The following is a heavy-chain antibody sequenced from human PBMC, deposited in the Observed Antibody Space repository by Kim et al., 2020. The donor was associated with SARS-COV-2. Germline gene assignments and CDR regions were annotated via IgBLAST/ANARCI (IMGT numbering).Heavy chain of an antibody. CDR1: GGSISSSSYY. V-gene: IGHV4-39*01. J-gene: IGHJ4*02. D-gene: IGHD3-10*01. CDR2: IYYSGST. CDR3: ARHLPSWVYGSGSYPHNYFDY. Sequence: SETLSLTCTVSGGSISSSSYYWGWIRQPPGKGLEWIGSIYYSGSTYYNPSLKSRVTISVDTSKNQFSLKLSSVTAADTAVYYCARHLPSWVYGSGSYPHNYFDYWGQGTLVTVSS.